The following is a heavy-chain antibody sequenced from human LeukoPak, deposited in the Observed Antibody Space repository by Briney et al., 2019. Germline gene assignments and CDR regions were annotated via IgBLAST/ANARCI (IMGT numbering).Heavy chain of an antibody. CDR1: GYTFTSYD. D-gene: IGHD6-13*01. Sequence: GASVKVSCKASGYTFTSYDINWVRQATGQGLEWMGWMNPNSGNTGYAQKFQGRVTITRNTSISTAYMEPSSLRSEDTAVYYCARQEGAAGLDYWGQGTLVTVSS. CDR2: MNPNSGNT. CDR3: ARQEGAAGLDY. V-gene: IGHV1-8*03. J-gene: IGHJ4*02.